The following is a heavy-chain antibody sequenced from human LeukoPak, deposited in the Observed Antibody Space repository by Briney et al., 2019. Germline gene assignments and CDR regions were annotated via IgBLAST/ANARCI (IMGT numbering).Heavy chain of an antibody. CDR2: IIPIFGTA. V-gene: IGHV1-69*13. CDR3: AREQMATIPYFDY. Sequence: SVKVSCKASGGTFSSYAISWVRQAPGQGLEWMGGIIPIFGTANHAQKFQGRVTITADESTSTAYMELSSLRSEDTAVYYCAREQMATIPYFDYWGQGTLVTVSS. D-gene: IGHD5-24*01. J-gene: IGHJ4*02. CDR1: GGTFSSYA.